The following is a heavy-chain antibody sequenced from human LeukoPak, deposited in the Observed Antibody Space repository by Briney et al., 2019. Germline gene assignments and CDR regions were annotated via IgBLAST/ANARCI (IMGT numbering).Heavy chain of an antibody. V-gene: IGHV4-59*01. CDR3: ATWRAYSGVDY. J-gene: IGHJ4*02. CDR1: GGSISIYY. D-gene: IGHD6-19*01. Sequence: SETLSLTCTVSGGSISIYYWSSTRQPPGKGLEWIGCIYYTGSTNYNPSLKSRVTISVDTSKNQFSLKLSSVAAADTAVYYCATWRAYSGVDYWGQGTLVTVSS. CDR2: IYYTGST.